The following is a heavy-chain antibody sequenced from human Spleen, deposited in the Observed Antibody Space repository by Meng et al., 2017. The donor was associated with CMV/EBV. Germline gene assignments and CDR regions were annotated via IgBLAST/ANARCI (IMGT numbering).Heavy chain of an antibody. CDR3: ARVLVRGVLSDY. J-gene: IGHJ4*02. V-gene: IGHV1-46*01. Sequence: QVQLVQSGAEVKKPGASVKVSCKASGYIFSTYAIHLVRQAPGQGLEWMGIINPSDETTYFPQQFQVRVTLSRDTSTSTVFLELASLRAEDTAVYYCARVLVRGVLSDYWGQGTLVTGAS. D-gene: IGHD3-10*01. CDR2: INPSDETT. CDR1: GYIFSTYA.